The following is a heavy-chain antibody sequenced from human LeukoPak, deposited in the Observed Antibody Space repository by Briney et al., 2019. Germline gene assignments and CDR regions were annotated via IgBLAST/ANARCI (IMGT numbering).Heavy chain of an antibody. Sequence: PGGTLRLSCAASGLAFSSYAMNGVRQPPGKGLEWVSTISVASITFYADYVKGRFTISRDNSRNTVYLQMTNLRADDTAVYYGGDYGVSGVRNNFYWGQGTLVTVSS. CDR1: GLAFSSYA. CDR2: ISVASIT. V-gene: IGHV3-23*01. D-gene: IGHD3-3*01. J-gene: IGHJ4*02. CDR3: GDYGVSGVRNNFY.